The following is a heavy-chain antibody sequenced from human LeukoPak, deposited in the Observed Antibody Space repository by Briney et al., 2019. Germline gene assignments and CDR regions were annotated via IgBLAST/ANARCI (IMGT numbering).Heavy chain of an antibody. J-gene: IGHJ4*02. CDR3: SRISWELQRLDDY. D-gene: IGHD1-26*01. Sequence: GGSLRLSCAASGFTLISYWMIGVRQAPGMGLRWVANIKQDGSAKYYVDSVKGRFTIPRDNAKNSLYLQMNSLRAEDTAVYYYSRISWELQRLDDYWGQGTLVTVSS. V-gene: IGHV3-7*01. CDR2: IKQDGSAK. CDR1: GFTLISYW.